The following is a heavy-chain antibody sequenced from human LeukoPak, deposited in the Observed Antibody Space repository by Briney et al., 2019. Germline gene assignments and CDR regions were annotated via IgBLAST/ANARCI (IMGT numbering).Heavy chain of an antibody. J-gene: IGHJ3*02. CDR1: GGSISSGGYY. V-gene: IGHV4-31*03. CDR2: IYYSGST. CDR3: ARDPMLSPAFDI. D-gene: IGHD2-8*01. Sequence: SETLSLTCTVSGGSISSGGYYSSWIRQHPGKGLEWIGYIYYSGSTYYNPSLKSRVTISVGTSKNQFSLKLSSVTAADTAVYYCARDPMLSPAFDIWGQGTMVTVSS.